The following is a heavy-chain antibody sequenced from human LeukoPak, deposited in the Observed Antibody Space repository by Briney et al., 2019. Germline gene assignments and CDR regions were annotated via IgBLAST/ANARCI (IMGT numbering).Heavy chain of an antibody. J-gene: IGHJ4*02. CDR3: ARGPSVGYVYG. V-gene: IGHV4-30-2*01. Sequence: RTSQTLSLTCAVSGGSISSGGYSWSWIRQPPGKGLEWIGYIYHSGSTYYNPSLKSRVTISVDTSKNQFSLNVSSVTAADTAVYYCARGPSVGYVYGWSQGTLVTVSS. D-gene: IGHD5-18*01. CDR1: GGSISSGGYS. CDR2: IYHSGST.